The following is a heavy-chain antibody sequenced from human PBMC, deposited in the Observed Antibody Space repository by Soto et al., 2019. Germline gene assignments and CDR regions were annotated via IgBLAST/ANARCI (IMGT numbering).Heavy chain of an antibody. V-gene: IGHV4-30-2*01. CDR2: IYHSGST. D-gene: IGHD3-10*01. CDR3: ARESETGWFDP. Sequence: QLQLQESGSGLVKPSQTLSLTCAVSGGSISSGGYSWIWNRQPPGKGLEGIGYIYHSGSTYYNPSLQSRVTMSVDRSKNQFSLKLSSVTAADTAVYYCARESETGWFDPWGQGTLVTVSS. J-gene: IGHJ5*02. CDR1: GGSISSGGYS.